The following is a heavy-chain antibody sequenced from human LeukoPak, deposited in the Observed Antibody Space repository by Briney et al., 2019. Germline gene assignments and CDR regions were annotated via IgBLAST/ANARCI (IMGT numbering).Heavy chain of an antibody. D-gene: IGHD5-18*01. Sequence: PGGSLRLSCAASGVTFNSHGMSWVRQSPGKGLEWVATISASGYNTYYADSVTGRFTISRDNSKNTVYLQMNILRAEDTALYYCAKAVELWVWFDYWGQGTLVTVSS. CDR3: AKAVELWVWFDY. CDR2: ISASGYNT. J-gene: IGHJ4*02. V-gene: IGHV3-23*01. CDR1: GVTFNSHG.